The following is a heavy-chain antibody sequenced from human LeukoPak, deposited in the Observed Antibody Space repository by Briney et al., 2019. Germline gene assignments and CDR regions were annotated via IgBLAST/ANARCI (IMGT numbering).Heavy chain of an antibody. CDR2: IYSGGST. CDR3: ARVTYYYDSSGYYYVRYFDY. CDR1: GFTVSSNY. V-gene: IGHV3-53*01. Sequence: AGGSLRLSCAASGFTVSSNYMSWVRQAPGKGLEWVSVIYSGGSTYYADSVKGRFTISRDNSKNTLYLQMNSPRAEDTAVYYCARVTYYYDSSGYYYVRYFDYWGQGTLVTVSS. D-gene: IGHD3-22*01. J-gene: IGHJ4*02.